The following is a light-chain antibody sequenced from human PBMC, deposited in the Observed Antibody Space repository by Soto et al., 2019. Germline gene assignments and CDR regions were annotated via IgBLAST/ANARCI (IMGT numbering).Light chain of an antibody. V-gene: IGKV1-5*01. Sequence: DIQMTQSPSTLSASVGGRVTITCRASQSISSWLAWYQQKPGKAPRLLIYDASYLERGVPSRFSSSGSGTEFTLTISDLQPEDLATYYCQQYNSFWTFGRGTKVDIK. CDR3: QQYNSFWT. CDR2: DAS. CDR1: QSISSW. J-gene: IGKJ1*01.